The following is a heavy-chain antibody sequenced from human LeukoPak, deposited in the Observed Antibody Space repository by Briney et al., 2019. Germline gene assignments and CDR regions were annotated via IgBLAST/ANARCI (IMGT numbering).Heavy chain of an antibody. CDR2: INHSGST. Sequence: SETLSLTCADYSGSFSGYYWSWIRQSPGKGLEWIGEINHSGSTNYNPSLKSRVTISVDTSKNQFSLKLSSVTAADTAVYYCARGPDGYNSTFDYWGQGTLVTVSS. J-gene: IGHJ4*02. CDR1: SGSFSGYY. CDR3: ARGPDGYNSTFDY. D-gene: IGHD5-24*01. V-gene: IGHV4-34*01.